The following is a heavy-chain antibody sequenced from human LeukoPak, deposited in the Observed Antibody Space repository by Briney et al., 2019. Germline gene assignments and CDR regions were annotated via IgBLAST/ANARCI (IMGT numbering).Heavy chain of an antibody. CDR3: AKDGYCSGGSCYANFFDC. V-gene: IGHV3-30*18. Sequence: GGSLRLSCAPPLFTFLHYGMHWVRQAPGKGLEWVAYISSDGSKEYYADSVKGRFTISRDNSKNTLYLHANSPRAEDTAVFFCAKDGYCSGGSCYANFFDCWGQGTLVTVSS. D-gene: IGHD2-15*01. CDR2: ISSDGSKE. CDR1: LFTFLHYG. J-gene: IGHJ4*02.